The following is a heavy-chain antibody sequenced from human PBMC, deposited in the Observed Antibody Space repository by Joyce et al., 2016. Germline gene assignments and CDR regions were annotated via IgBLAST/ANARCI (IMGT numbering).Heavy chain of an antibody. Sequence: QVQLQESGPGLVKPSGTLSLTCAVSGGSISSAHWWSWVRQPPGKGLEWIGEIYLGGSTTYNPSLKSRVNISVDKSKNQLSLKMNSVTAADTAVYYCARNGAYSQDSWGQGTLVTVSS. J-gene: IGHJ5*01. CDR2: IYLGGST. D-gene: IGHD5-12*01. CDR3: ARNGAYSQDS. V-gene: IGHV4-4*02. CDR1: GGSISSAHW.